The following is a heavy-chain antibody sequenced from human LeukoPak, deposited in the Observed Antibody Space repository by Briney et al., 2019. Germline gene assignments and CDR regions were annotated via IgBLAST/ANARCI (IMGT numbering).Heavy chain of an antibody. CDR3: ARVRGLDAFDI. Sequence: PSETLSLTCTVSGGSISGYYWSWIRQPPGKGLEWIGYIYYSGSTNYNPSLKSRVTISVDTSKNQFSLKLSSVTAADTAVYYCARVRGLDAFDIWGQGTMVTVSS. CDR2: IYYSGST. D-gene: IGHD3/OR15-3a*01. V-gene: IGHV4-59*01. J-gene: IGHJ3*02. CDR1: GGSISGYY.